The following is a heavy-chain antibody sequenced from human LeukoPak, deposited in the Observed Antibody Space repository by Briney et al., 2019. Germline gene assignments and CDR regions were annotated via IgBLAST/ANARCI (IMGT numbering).Heavy chain of an antibody. CDR2: INPNSGGT. J-gene: IGHJ6*03. Sequence: ASVKVSCKASGYTFTGYYMHWVRQAPGQGLEWMGRINPNSGGTNYAQKFQGRVTMTRDTSISTAYMELSRLRSDDTAVYYCARDRYDILTGFYMDVWGKGTTVTISS. D-gene: IGHD3-9*01. V-gene: IGHV1-2*02. CDR1: GYTFTGYY. CDR3: ARDRYDILTGFYMDV.